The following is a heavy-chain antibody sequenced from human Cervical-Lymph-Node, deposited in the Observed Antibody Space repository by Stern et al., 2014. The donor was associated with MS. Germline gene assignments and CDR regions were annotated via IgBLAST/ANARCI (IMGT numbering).Heavy chain of an antibody. CDR3: ARWGTTVTFRTFDF. CDR1: GDSISDYY. CDR2: IYYGST. D-gene: IGHD4-17*01. Sequence: QLQLQESGPGLVKPSETLSLTCAVSGDSISDYYWNWIRKPPGKGLERIGYIYYGSTNYNPSLRSRATLSVDTSKNQFSLKLTSVTPADTAIYYCARWGTTVTFRTFDFWGQGILVTVSS. V-gene: IGHV4-59*01. J-gene: IGHJ4*02.